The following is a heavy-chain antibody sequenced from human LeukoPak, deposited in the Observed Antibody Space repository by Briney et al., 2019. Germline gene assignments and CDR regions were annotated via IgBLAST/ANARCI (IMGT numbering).Heavy chain of an antibody. J-gene: IGHJ4*02. CDR3: ARVATRYHFDY. CDR1: GGSINSRNYH. CDR2: IWPDGG. D-gene: IGHD1-1*01. V-gene: IGHV4-61*02. Sequence: SQTLSLTCTVSGGSINSRNYHWNWIRQPAGKELEWIGRIWPDGGTGGAPTYKPSLRSRVSISLDTSKNQFSLRLSSVTAADTAVYYCARVATRYHFDYWGQGTLVTVSS.